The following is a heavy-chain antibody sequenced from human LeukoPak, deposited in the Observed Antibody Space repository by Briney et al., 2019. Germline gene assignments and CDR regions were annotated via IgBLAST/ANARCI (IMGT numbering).Heavy chain of an antibody. CDR3: ARETHYSLDSFDI. CDR2: VYYTGST. D-gene: IGHD2-15*01. V-gene: IGHV4-59*12. J-gene: IGHJ3*02. CDR1: GGSISSYY. Sequence: SETLSLTCTVSGGSISSYYWSWIRQPPGKGLEWIGYVYYTGSTDYNPSLKSRVTISPDTSKNQFSLKLSSVTAADTAVYYCARETHYSLDSFDIWGHGTMVIVSS.